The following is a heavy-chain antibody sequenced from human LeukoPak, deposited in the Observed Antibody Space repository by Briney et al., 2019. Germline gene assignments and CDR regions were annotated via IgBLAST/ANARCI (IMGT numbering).Heavy chain of an antibody. CDR3: ASFFSSGWYGGFDY. D-gene: IGHD6-19*01. V-gene: IGHV4-39*01. CDR1: GGSISSSSNY. J-gene: IGHJ4*02. CDR2: IYYSGST. Sequence: SETLSLTCTVSGGSISSSSNYWGWIRQPPGKGLEWIGSIYYSGSTYYNPSLKSRVTISVDTSKNQFSLKLSSVTAADTAVYYCASFFSSGWYGGFDYWGQGTLVTVSS.